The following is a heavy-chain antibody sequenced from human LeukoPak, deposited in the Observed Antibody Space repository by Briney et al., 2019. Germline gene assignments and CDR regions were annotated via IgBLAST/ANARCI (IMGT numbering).Heavy chain of an antibody. V-gene: IGHV3-13*01. CDR2: IGTAADT. J-gene: IGHJ4*02. CDR1: GFTFSSYD. Sequence: GGSLRLSCAASGFTFSSYDMHWVRHAPGRGLEWVSSIGTAADTYSPGSVKGRFTISIENAKNSLYLQMNSLRAGDTAVYYCARGPIVGITETKGYFDYWGQGILVTVSS. D-gene: IGHD1-7*01. CDR3: ARGPIVGITETKGYFDY.